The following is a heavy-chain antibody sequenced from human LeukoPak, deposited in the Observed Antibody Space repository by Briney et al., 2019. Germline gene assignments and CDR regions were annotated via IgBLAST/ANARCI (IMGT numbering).Heavy chain of an antibody. D-gene: IGHD2-2*01. J-gene: IGHJ4*02. V-gene: IGHV1-24*01. CDR1: GYTLTELS. CDR2: FDPEDGET. CDR3: ATVPYCSSTSCFGY. Sequence: VASVKVSCKVSGYTLTELSMHWVRQAPGKGLEWMGGFDPEDGETIYAQKFQGRVTMTEDTSTDTAYMELSSLRSEDTAVYYCATVPYCSSTSCFGYWGQGTLVTVSS.